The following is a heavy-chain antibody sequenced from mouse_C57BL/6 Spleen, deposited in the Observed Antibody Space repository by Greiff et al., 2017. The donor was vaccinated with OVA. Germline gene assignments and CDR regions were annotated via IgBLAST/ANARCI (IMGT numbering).Heavy chain of an antibody. Sequence: QVQLQQSGTELVKPGASVKLSCKASGYTFTSYWMHWVKQRPGQGLEWIGNINPSNGGTNYNEKFKSKATLTVDKSSSTAYMQLSSLTSEDSAVYYCARSAYYGSPLGLPMDYWGQGTSVTVSS. CDR3: ARSAYYGSPLGLPMDY. CDR2: INPSNGGT. D-gene: IGHD1-1*01. V-gene: IGHV1-53*01. J-gene: IGHJ4*01. CDR1: GYTFTSYW.